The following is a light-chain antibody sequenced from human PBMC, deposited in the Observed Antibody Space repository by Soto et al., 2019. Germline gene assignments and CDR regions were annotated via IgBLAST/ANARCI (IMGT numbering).Light chain of an antibody. CDR2: GAS. CDR3: QQYGSSPWT. V-gene: IGKV3-20*01. Sequence: EIVLTQSPGTLSLSPGERATLSCRASQSVYNNYLAWYQQKPGQTPRLLVNGASNRATGIPDRFSGGGSGTDFTLTISRLEPEDFAVYYCQQYGSSPWTFGQGTKVEIK. J-gene: IGKJ1*01. CDR1: QSVYNNY.